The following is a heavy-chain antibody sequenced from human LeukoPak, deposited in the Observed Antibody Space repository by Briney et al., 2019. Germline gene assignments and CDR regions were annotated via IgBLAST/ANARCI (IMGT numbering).Heavy chain of an antibody. Sequence: GASVKVSCKASGYTFTSYGISWVRQAPGQGLEWMGWISAYNGNTNYAQKLQGRVTMTTDTSTSTAYMELRSLRSDDTAVYYCARIRLLRYFDWLFPDQYYFDYWGQGTLVTVSS. CDR1: GYTFTSYG. CDR3: ARIRLLRYFDWLFPDQYYFDY. D-gene: IGHD3-9*01. CDR2: ISAYNGNT. J-gene: IGHJ4*02. V-gene: IGHV1-18*01.